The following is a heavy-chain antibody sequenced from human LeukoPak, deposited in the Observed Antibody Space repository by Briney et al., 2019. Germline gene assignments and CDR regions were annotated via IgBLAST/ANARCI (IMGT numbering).Heavy chain of an antibody. CDR2: TGTAGDT. D-gene: IGHD5-18*01. J-gene: IGHJ4*02. CDR1: GFTFSSYD. V-gene: IGHV3-13*01. CDR3: ARARGGYSFDY. Sequence: GGSLRLSCAASGFTFSSYDMHWVRQATGKGLEWVSATGTAGDTHYPGSVKGRFTISRENAKKSLYLQMNSLRAGDTAVYYCARARGGYSFDYWGQGTLVTVSS.